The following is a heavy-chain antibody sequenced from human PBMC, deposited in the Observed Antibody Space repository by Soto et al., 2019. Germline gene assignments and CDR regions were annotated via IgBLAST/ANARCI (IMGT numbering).Heavy chain of an antibody. Sequence: QVQLQQWGAGLLKPSETLSLTCAVYGGSFSGYYWSWIRQPPGKGLEWIGEINHSGSTNYNPSPKSRVTISVDTSKNQFSLKLSSVTAADTAVYYCARSFGKYYYGSGSYKYYFDYWGQGTLVTVSS. CDR2: INHSGST. CDR3: ARSFGKYYYGSGSYKYYFDY. V-gene: IGHV4-34*01. J-gene: IGHJ4*02. D-gene: IGHD3-10*01. CDR1: GGSFSGYY.